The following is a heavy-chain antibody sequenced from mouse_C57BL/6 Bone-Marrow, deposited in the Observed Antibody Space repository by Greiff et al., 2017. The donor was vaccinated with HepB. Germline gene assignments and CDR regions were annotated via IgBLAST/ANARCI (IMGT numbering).Heavy chain of an antibody. J-gene: IGHJ2*01. V-gene: IGHV5-9*01. CDR2: ISGGGGNT. CDR3: ARHEGYYGLRGY. CDR1: GFTFSSYT. D-gene: IGHD2-3*01. Sequence: EVQVVESGGGLVKPGGSLKLSCAASGFTFSSYTMSWVRQTPEKRLEWVATISGGGGNTYYPDSVKGRFTISRDNAKNTLYLQMSSLRSEDTALYYCARHEGYYGLRGYWGQGTTLTVSS.